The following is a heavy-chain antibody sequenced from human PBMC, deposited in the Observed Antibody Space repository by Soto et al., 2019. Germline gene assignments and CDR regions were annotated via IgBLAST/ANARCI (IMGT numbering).Heavy chain of an antibody. CDR2: INPNRGGT. CDR1: VYNFTGYY. D-gene: IGHD5-18*01. CDR3: VRDASETSRNSYHKDY. Sequence: QVLLVQSGAEVKTPGASVKVSCKASVYNFTGYYIHWVRQAPGQGLAWMGWINPNRGGTNYAQKFQDRVTMTRDTSISITTMELIRVSSDDTAVYYCVRDASETSRNSYHKDYWGQGTLVTVSS. V-gene: IGHV1-2*02. J-gene: IGHJ4*02.